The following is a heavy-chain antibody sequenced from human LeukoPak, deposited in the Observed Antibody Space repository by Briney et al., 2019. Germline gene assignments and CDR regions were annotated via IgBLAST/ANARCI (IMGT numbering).Heavy chain of an antibody. CDR3: ARVDILTGPFSMDV. J-gene: IGHJ6*02. V-gene: IGHV4-39*01. CDR1: GGSISSSSYY. Sequence: SETLSLTCTVSGGSISSSSYYWGWIRQPPGKGLEWIGSIYYSGSTYYNPSLKSRVTISVDTSKNQFSLELSSVTAADTAVYYCARVDILTGPFSMDVWGQGTTVTVSS. CDR2: IYYSGST. D-gene: IGHD3-9*01.